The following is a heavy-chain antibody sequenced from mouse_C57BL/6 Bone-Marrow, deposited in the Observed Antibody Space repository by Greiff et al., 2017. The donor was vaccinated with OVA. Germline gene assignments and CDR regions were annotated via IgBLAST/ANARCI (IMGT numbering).Heavy chain of an antibody. CDR3: AKRGTTVVGAMDY. CDR2: IWRGGST. V-gene: IGHV2-5*01. CDR1: GFSLTSYG. J-gene: IGHJ4*01. Sequence: VQRVESGPGLVQPSQSLSITCTVSGFSLTSYGVHWVRQSPGKGLEWLGVIWRGGSTDYNAAFMSRLSITKDNSKSQVFFKMNSLQADDTAIYYCAKRGTTVVGAMDYWGQGTSVTVSS. D-gene: IGHD1-1*01.